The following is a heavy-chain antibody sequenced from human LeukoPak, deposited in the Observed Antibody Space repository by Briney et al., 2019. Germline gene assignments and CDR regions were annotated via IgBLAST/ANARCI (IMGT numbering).Heavy chain of an antibody. CDR2: IYYSGST. Sequence: SETLSLTCTVSGGSISSYYWSWIRQPPGKGLEWIGYIYYSGSTNYNPSLKSRVTISVDTSKNQFSLKLSSVTAVDTAVYYCARVDSSGYYFVDYWGQGTLVTVSS. J-gene: IGHJ4*02. D-gene: IGHD3-22*01. V-gene: IGHV4-59*01. CDR1: GGSISSYY. CDR3: ARVDSSGYYFVDY.